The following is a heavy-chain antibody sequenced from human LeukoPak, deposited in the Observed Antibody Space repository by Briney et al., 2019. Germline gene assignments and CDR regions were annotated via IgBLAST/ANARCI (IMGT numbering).Heavy chain of an antibody. J-gene: IGHJ4*02. V-gene: IGHV4-59*01. Sequence: SETLSLTCTVSGGSISSYYWSWIRQPPGKGLEWIGYIYYSGSTNYNPSLKSRVTISVDTSKNQFSLKLSSVTAADTAVYYCARASPHYYGSGSYLIFFDYWGQGTLVTASS. CDR2: IYYSGST. D-gene: IGHD3-10*01. CDR3: ARASPHYYGSGSYLIFFDY. CDR1: GGSISSYY.